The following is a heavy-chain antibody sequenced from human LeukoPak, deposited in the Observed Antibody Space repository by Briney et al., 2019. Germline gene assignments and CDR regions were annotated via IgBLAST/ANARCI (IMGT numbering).Heavy chain of an antibody. Sequence: PGRSLRLSCAASGFTFSSYAMHWVRQAPGKGLEWVAVISYDGSNKYYADSVKGRFTISRDNSKNTLYLQMNSLRAEDTAVYYCARGSSSSWYFVDYWGQGTLVTVSS. CDR3: ARGSSSSWYFVDY. CDR1: GFTFSSYA. V-gene: IGHV3-30-3*01. J-gene: IGHJ4*02. CDR2: ISYDGSNK. D-gene: IGHD6-13*01.